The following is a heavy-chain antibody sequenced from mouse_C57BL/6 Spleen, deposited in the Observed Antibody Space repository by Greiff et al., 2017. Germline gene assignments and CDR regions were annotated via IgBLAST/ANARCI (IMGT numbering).Heavy chain of an antibody. CDR2: IYPGDGDT. CDR1: GYSFSGSW. V-gene: IGHV1-82*01. J-gene: IGHJ1*03. CDR3: ARSVITTVVATDFDV. D-gene: IGHD1-1*01. Sequence: QVQLQQSGPELVKPGASVKISCKASGYSFSGSWMNWVKQRPGQGLEWIGRIYPGDGDTNYNGKFKGKATLTADKSSSTAYMQLSSLTSEDSAVYSCARSVITTVVATDFDVWGTGTTVTVSS.